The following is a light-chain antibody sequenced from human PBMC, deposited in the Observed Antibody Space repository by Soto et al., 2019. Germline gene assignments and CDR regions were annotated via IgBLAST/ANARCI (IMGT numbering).Light chain of an antibody. J-gene: IGLJ3*02. Sequence: QSVLTQPPSASGTPGQRVTISCSGSSSNIGSNTVNWYQQLPGTAPKLLIYSDNQRPSGVPDRFSGSKSGTSASLAISGLLFEGGGFYYCAGGEATLNGSIWVLGGGPTLPVL. CDR2: SDN. V-gene: IGLV1-44*01. CDR3: AGGEATLNGSIWV. CDR1: SSNIGSNT.